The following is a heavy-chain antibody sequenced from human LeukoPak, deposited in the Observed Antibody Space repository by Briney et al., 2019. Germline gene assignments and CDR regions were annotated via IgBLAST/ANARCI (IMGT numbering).Heavy chain of an antibody. J-gene: IGHJ4*02. CDR2: ISSDGSNT. CDR3: ARSSATFDY. Sequence: GGSLRLSCAASGFTFSSYWMHWVRQAPGKGLLWVSSISSDGSNTKYADSVRGRFPISRDNANNTLYLQMNSLRAEDTAVYYCARSSATFDYWGQGTLVTVSS. V-gene: IGHV3-74*03. CDR1: GFTFSSYW.